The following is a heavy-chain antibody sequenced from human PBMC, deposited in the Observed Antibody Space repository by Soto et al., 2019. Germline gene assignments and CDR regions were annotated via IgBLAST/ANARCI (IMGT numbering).Heavy chain of an antibody. D-gene: IGHD5-18*01. V-gene: IGHV2-5*02. J-gene: IGHJ5*02. CDR1: GFSLSTSGVG. Sequence: QITLKESDPTLVKPTQTLTLTCTFSGFSLSTSGVGVGWIRQPPGTALEWLGISYWDDDKRYSPSLKSRLTSTQDTSQTHVALTMTNMDPVDTATYYCAHRGGYSYGYLDPWGQGTLFTVSS. CDR3: AHRGGYSYGYLDP. CDR2: SYWDDDK.